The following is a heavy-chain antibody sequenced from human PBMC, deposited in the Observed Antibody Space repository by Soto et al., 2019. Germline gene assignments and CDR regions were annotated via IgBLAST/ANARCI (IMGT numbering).Heavy chain of an antibody. D-gene: IGHD1-26*01. CDR3: ARENGSYFFDY. V-gene: IGHV4-30-4*01. CDR1: GGSISSGDYY. CDR2: IYYSGST. Sequence: KTSETLSLTCTVSGGSISSGDYYWSWIRQPPGKGLEWIGYIYYSGSTYYNPSLKSRVTISVDTSKNQFSLKLSSVTAADTAVYYCARENGSYFFDYWGQGTLVTVSS. J-gene: IGHJ4*02.